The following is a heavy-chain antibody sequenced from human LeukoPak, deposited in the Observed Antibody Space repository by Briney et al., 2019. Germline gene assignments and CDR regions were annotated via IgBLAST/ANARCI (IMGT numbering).Heavy chain of an antibody. CDR2: ISAYNGNT. CDR1: GYTFTSYG. Sequence: ASVKVSCKASGYTFTSYGISWVRQAPGQGLEWMGWISAYNGNTNYAQKLQGRVTMTTDTSTSTAYMELRSLRSDDTAVYYCARKHIGAYGGNLNYFDYWGQGTLVTVSS. CDR3: ARKHIGAYGGNLNYFDY. D-gene: IGHD4-23*01. J-gene: IGHJ4*02. V-gene: IGHV1-18*01.